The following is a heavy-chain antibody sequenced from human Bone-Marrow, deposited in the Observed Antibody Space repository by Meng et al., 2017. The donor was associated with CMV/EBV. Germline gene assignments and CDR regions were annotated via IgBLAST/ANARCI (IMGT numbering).Heavy chain of an antibody. CDR2: IYYSGST. V-gene: IGHV4-59*01. CDR1: GGSISSYY. J-gene: IGHJ4*02. D-gene: IGHD2/OR15-2a*01. CDR3: ARHPLGSTSSHFDY. Sequence: GSLRLSCTVSGGSISSYYWSWIRQPPGKGLEWIGYIYYSGSTNYNPSLKSRVTISVDTSKNQFSLKLSSVTAADTAVYYCARHPLGSTSSHFDYWGQGPLVTVYS.